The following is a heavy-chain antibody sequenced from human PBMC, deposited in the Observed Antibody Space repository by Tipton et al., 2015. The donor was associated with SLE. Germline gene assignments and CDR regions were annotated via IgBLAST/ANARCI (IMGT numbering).Heavy chain of an antibody. J-gene: IGHJ3*02. D-gene: IGHD2-21*01. CDR3: ARDCGGSDAFDI. CDR1: GGSISSYY. Sequence: TLSLTCTVSGGSISSYYWSWIRQPPGKGLEWIGYIYHSGSTNYNPSLKSRVTISVDTSKNQFSLKLSSVTAADTAVYYCARDCGGSDAFDIWGQGTMVTVSS. CDR2: IYHSGST. V-gene: IGHV4-59*12.